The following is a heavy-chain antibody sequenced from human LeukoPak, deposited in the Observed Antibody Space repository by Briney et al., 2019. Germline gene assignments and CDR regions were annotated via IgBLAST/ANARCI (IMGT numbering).Heavy chain of an antibody. J-gene: IGHJ4*02. V-gene: IGHV3-9*01. CDR1: GFTFDDYA. D-gene: IGHD4-17*01. Sequence: GGSLRLSCAASGFTFDDYAMHWVRQAPGKGLEWVSGISWNSGSIGYADSVKGRFTISRDNAKNSLYLQKNSLRAEDTALYYCAKDIHLGAYGDYCFDYWGQGTLVTVSS. CDR3: AKDIHLGAYGDYCFDY. CDR2: ISWNSGSI.